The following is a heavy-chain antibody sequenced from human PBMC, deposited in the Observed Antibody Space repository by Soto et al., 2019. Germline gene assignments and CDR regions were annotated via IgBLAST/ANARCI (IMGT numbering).Heavy chain of an antibody. V-gene: IGHV1-46*01. CDR2: INPSGGST. CDR1: GCTFTSYY. J-gene: IGHJ4*02. D-gene: IGHD2-15*01. Sequence: ASVKVSCKASGCTFTSYYMHWVRQAPGQGLEWMGIINPSGGSTSYAQKFQGRVTMTRDTSTSTVYMELSSLRSEDTAVYYCARGDIGVAVAATQPFEDRGQGTLVTVSS. CDR3: ARGDIGVAVAATQPFED.